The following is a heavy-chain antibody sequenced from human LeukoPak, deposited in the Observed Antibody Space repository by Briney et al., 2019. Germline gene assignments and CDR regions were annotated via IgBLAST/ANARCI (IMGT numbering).Heavy chain of an antibody. J-gene: IGHJ6*03. V-gene: IGHV3-48*03. CDR2: ISSSGSTI. Sequence: GGSLRLSCAASGFTFSSYEMNWVRQAPGKGLEWVSYISSSGSTIYYADSVKGRFTISRDNAKNSLYLQMNSLRAEDTAMYYCARDTPYYYYMDVWGKGTTVTVSS. CDR1: GFTFSSYE. CDR3: ARDTPYYYYMDV.